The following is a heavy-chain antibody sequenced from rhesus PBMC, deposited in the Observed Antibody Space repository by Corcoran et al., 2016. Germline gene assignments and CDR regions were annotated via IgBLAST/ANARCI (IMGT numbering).Heavy chain of an antibody. D-gene: IGHD4-35*01. CDR2: IYWDDDK. CDR1: GFSLITRCMG. CDR3: VRRSDYGKFDY. J-gene: IGHJ4*01. Sequence: QVTLKESVPALVKPTQTLTLTCTFSGFSLITRCMGVGCIRQPSRKTLEWLAHIYWDDDKRYSTSLKSRLTISKDTSKNQVVLTMTNMDPVDTATYYCVRRSDYGKFDYWGQGVLVTVSS. V-gene: IGHV2-1*01.